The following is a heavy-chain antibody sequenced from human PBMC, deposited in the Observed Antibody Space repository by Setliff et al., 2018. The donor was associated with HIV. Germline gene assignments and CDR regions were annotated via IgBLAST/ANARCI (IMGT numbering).Heavy chain of an antibody. V-gene: IGHV4-34*01. CDR3: ARGRSCESDWCWLYYNYYYGMDV. Sequence: LSLTCAVSGGSLTNYYWSWIRQSPGKGLEWIGEITDDGTATYTSSLKNRVTISLDTSKKQLSLKVTSVTAADTAIYYCARGRSCESDWCWLYYNYYYGMDVWAQGTAVTVSS. J-gene: IGHJ6*02. CDR1: GGSLTNYY. CDR2: ITDDGTA. D-gene: IGHD2-8*01.